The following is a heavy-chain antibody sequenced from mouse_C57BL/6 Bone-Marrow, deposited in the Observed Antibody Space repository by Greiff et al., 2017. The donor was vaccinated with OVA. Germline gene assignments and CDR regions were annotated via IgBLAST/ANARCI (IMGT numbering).Heavy chain of an antibody. D-gene: IGHD1-1*01. CDR3: AMITTVVATEYFDY. J-gene: IGHJ2*01. Sequence: DVKLVESGGGLVKPGGSLKLSCAASGFTFSDYGMHWVRQAPEKGLEWVAYISSGSSTIYYADTVKGRFTISRDNAKNTLFLQMTSLRSEDTAMYYCAMITTVVATEYFDYWGQGTTLTVSS. V-gene: IGHV5-17*01. CDR1: GFTFSDYG. CDR2: ISSGSSTI.